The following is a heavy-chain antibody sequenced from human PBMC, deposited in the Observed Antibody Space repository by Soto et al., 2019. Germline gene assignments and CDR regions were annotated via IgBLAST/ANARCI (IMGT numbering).Heavy chain of an antibody. Sequence: QVQLQESGPGLVKPSETLSLTCTVSGGSFSDYYWGWIRQSPRKGLEWIGYIFYSGATYYNPSLKSRVAISVDTSKKQFSLRLTSVTAADTAVYYCARVAPYSSGWGGFVYWGQGALVTVSS. CDR1: GGSFSDYY. CDR2: IFYSGAT. CDR3: ARVAPYSSGWGGFVY. V-gene: IGHV4-59*01. D-gene: IGHD6-19*01. J-gene: IGHJ4*02.